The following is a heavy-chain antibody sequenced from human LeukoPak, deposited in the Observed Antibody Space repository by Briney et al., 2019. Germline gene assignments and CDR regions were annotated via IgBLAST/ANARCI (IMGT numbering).Heavy chain of an antibody. D-gene: IGHD4-17*01. Sequence: GGSLRLSCAASGFTFSSYAMHWVRQAPGKGLEWVAVISYDGSNKYYADSVKGRFTISRDNSKNTLYLQMNSLRAEDTAVYYCARDIGGYGDYGEPGWFDRWGQGTLVTVSS. J-gene: IGHJ5*02. CDR1: GFTFSSYA. CDR2: ISYDGSNK. V-gene: IGHV3-30*04. CDR3: ARDIGGYGDYGEPGWFDR.